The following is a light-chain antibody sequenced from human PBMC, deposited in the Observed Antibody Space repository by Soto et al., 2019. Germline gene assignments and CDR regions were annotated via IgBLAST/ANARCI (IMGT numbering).Light chain of an antibody. CDR3: CSYAGSYSYV. Sequence: QSALTQPRSVSGSPGQSVAISCTGTSSDVGGYNYVSWYQQHPGKAPKLMIYDVTKRPSGVPDRFSASKSGNTASLTISGLQADDEADYYCCSYAGSYSYVLGTGTKVTVL. CDR2: DVT. CDR1: SSDVGGYNY. V-gene: IGLV2-11*01. J-gene: IGLJ1*01.